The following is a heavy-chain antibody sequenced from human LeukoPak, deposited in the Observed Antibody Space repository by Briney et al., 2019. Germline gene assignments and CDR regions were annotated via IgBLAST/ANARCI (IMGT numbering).Heavy chain of an antibody. Sequence: PGGSLKLSCAASGFTFSGSAMHWVRQASGKGLEWVGRIRSKANSYATAYAASVKGRFTISRDDSKNTAYLQMNSLKTEDTAVYYCTRRAARYCSGGSCYGNDYWGQGTLVTVSS. D-gene: IGHD2-15*01. CDR3: TRRAARYCSGGSCYGNDY. V-gene: IGHV3-73*01. CDR1: GFTFSGSA. J-gene: IGHJ4*02. CDR2: IRSKANSYAT.